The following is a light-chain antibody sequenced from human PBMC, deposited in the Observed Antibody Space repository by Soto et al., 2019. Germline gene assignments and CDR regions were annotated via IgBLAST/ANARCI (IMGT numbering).Light chain of an antibody. CDR3: VLYMGSGIWV. Sequence: QTVVTQEPSFSVSPGRTVTLTCGLSSGSVSTSYYPSWYQQTPRQAPRTLIYNTNTRSSGVPDRFAGSILGNKAALTITGAQADDESDYCCVLYMGSGIWVFGGGTKLTVL. CDR2: NTN. V-gene: IGLV8-61*01. CDR1: SGSVSTSYY. J-gene: IGLJ3*02.